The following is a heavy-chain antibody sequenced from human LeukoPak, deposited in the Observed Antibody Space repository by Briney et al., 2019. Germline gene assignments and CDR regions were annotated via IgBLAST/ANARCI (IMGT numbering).Heavy chain of an antibody. CDR2: LRSGNSYD. Sequence: GGSLRLSCAASEFTVRTYSMNWVRQAPGKGLEWVSSLRSGNSYDNYAESVKGRFTISRDNAKNSLYLQMNSLRAEDTAVYNCAKDRTEYYYGSGSYYPDASLDYWGQGTLVTVSS. CDR3: AKDRTEYYYGSGSYYPDASLDY. J-gene: IGHJ4*02. V-gene: IGHV3-21*01. D-gene: IGHD3-10*01. CDR1: EFTVRTYS.